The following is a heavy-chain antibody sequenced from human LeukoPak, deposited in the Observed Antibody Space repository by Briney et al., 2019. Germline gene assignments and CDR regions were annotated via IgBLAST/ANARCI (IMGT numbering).Heavy chain of an antibody. CDR2: IIPIFGTA. CDR1: GGTFSSYA. Sequence: ASVKVSCKASGGTFSSYAISWVRQAPGQGLEWMGGIIPIFGTANYAQKFQGRVTITADESTSTAYMELSSLRSEDTAVYYCARSSGREGDFWSGYFSDNYYGMDVWGQGTTVTVSS. V-gene: IGHV1-69*01. J-gene: IGHJ6*02. CDR3: ARSSGREGDFWSGYFSDNYYGMDV. D-gene: IGHD3-3*01.